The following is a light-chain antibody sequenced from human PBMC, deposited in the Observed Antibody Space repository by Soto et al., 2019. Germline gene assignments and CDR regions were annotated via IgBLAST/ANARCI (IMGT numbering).Light chain of an antibody. Sequence: EIVMTQSPATLSVSPGERATLSCRASQSVSSNLAWYQQKPGQAPRLLIYGASTRATGIPDRFSGSGSGTEFTHTISSLQSEDFAVYYCQQYNNWPRTFGQGTKVEI. CDR2: GAS. V-gene: IGKV3-15*01. CDR3: QQYNNWPRT. CDR1: QSVSSN. J-gene: IGKJ1*01.